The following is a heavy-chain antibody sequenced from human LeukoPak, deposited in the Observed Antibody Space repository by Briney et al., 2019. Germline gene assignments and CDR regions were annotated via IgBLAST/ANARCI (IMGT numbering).Heavy chain of an antibody. CDR1: GGSISSSSYY. Sequence: SETLSLTCTVSGGSISSSSYYWGWIRQPPGKGLEWIGSIYYSGSTYYNPSLKSRVSISVDTSKNQFSLKLSSVTAADTAVYYCARRRWGLLFPFDYWGQGTLVTVSS. V-gene: IGHV4-39*01. J-gene: IGHJ4*02. CDR3: ARRRWGLLFPFDY. CDR2: IYYSGST. D-gene: IGHD2-21*01.